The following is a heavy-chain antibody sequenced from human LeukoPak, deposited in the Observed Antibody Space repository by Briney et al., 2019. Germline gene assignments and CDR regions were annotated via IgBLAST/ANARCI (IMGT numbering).Heavy chain of an antibody. CDR2: VTHSGRT. CDR3: ARGPRIVPANDGYYYMDV. D-gene: IGHD2-2*01. CDR1: GGSFSTYY. Sequence: SETLSLTCAVYGGSFSTYYWSRIRQPPGKGLEWIGEVTHSGRTNYNPSLRSRVTISVDMSKHQFSLKLISVTAADTAVYYCARGPRIVPANDGYYYMDVWGKGTTVTVSS. V-gene: IGHV4-34*01. J-gene: IGHJ6*03.